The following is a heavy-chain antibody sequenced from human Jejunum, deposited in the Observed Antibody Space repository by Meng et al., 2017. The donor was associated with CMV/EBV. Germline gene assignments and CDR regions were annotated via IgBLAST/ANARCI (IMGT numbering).Heavy chain of an antibody. Sequence: SVSGYYWSWIRQPPGKGLEWIGDINHSGSTNYNPSLKSRLTISVDTSKKQVSLKLSSVTAADTAVYYCARAGRTIYGVIHYYFDYWGQGTLVTVSS. CDR1: SVSGYY. CDR2: INHSGST. V-gene: IGHV4-34*01. J-gene: IGHJ4*02. D-gene: IGHD3-3*01. CDR3: ARAGRTIYGVIHYYFDY.